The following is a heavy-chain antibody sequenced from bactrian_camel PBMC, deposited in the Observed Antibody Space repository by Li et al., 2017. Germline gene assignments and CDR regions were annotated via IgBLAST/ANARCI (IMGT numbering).Heavy chain of an antibody. CDR3: AAVEGGAVVDGPAPALCFEVADFGY. CDR1: GFTFTTSD. V-gene: IGHV3S40*01. J-gene: IGHJ6*01. CDR2: INSFGTHT. Sequence: VQLVESGGGLVLPGGSLKLSCAASGFTFTTSDMSWVRQAPGKGREWVAGINSFGTHTYYADSVKGRFTVSRDNAKNTLYLQMNSLKPDDTAMYYCAAVEGGAVVDGPAPALCFEVADFGYWGQGTQVTVS. D-gene: IGHD2*01.